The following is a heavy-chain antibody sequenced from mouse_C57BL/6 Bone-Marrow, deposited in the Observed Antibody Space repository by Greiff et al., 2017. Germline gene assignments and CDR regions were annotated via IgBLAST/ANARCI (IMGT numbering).Heavy chain of an antibody. V-gene: IGHV1-4*01. J-gene: IGHJ3*01. Sequence: QVQLQQSGAELARPGASVTMSCKASGYTFTSYSMHWVKQRPGQGLEWIGYINPSSGYTKYNQKFKDKATLTADKSSSTAYMQLSSLTFEDAAVYYCARSGPFAYWGQGTLVTVSA. CDR2: INPSSGYT. D-gene: IGHD4-1*01. CDR3: ARSGPFAY. CDR1: GYTFTSYS.